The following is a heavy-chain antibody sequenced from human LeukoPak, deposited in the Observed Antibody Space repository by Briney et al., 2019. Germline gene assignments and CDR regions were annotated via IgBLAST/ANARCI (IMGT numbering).Heavy chain of an antibody. D-gene: IGHD4-17*01. CDR2: ISYDGSNK. Sequence: GGSLRLSCAASGFTFSSYAMHWVRQAPGKGLEWVAVISYDGSNKYYADSVKGRFTISRDNSKNTPYLQMNSLRAEDTAVYYCARGDYGDYPDAFDIWGQGTMVTVSS. CDR3: ARGDYGDYPDAFDI. V-gene: IGHV3-30-3*01. J-gene: IGHJ3*02. CDR1: GFTFSSYA.